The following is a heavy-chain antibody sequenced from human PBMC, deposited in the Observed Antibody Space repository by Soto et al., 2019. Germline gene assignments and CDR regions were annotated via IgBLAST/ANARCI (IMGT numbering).Heavy chain of an antibody. CDR2: ISYDGSNK. CDR3: ARDRGYSYGMNGDWGGYYGMDV. CDR1: GFTFSSYA. D-gene: IGHD5-18*01. J-gene: IGHJ6*02. Sequence: GGSLRLSCAASGFTFSSYAMHWVRQAPGKGLEWVAVISYDGSNKYYADSVKGRFTISRDNSKNTLYLQMNSLRAEDTAVYYCARDRGYSYGMNGDWGGYYGMDVWGQGTTVTVSS. V-gene: IGHV3-30-3*01.